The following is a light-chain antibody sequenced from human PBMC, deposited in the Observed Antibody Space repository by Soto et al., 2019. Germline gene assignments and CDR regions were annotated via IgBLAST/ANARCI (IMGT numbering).Light chain of an antibody. CDR3: QSFDGSLSGYV. Sequence: QSALTQPRSVSGSPGQSVTISCTGTSSDVGGYNYVSWYQQYPGKAPKLMIYDVNNRPSGVPDRFSGSKSGTSASLAITGLQAEDEADYYCQSFDGSLSGYVFGTGTKLTVL. CDR1: SSDVGGYNY. J-gene: IGLJ1*01. V-gene: IGLV2-11*01. CDR2: DVN.